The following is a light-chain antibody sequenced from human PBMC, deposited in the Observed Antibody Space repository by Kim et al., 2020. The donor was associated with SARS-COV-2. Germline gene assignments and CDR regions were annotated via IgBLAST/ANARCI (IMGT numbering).Light chain of an antibody. CDR2: GAS. CDR3: QQCKYWPAWT. CDR1: RVVSSI. J-gene: IGKJ1*01. Sequence: PPGEGALPCCTASRVVSSIVGWHQQHPGQAPRLLYDGASTGAAGIPARCSGSWSATLFTLTSSSVQSEDLAVYCCQQCKYWPAWTFGRGTKVDIK. V-gene: IGKV3-15*01.